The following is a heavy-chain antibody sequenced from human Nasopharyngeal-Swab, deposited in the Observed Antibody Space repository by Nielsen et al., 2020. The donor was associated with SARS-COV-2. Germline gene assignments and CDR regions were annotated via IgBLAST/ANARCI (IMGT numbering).Heavy chain of an antibody. CDR1: GFIFSNYG. J-gene: IGHJ4*02. V-gene: IGHV3-30*03. D-gene: IGHD1-26*01. CDR3: ARAVAGATDY. CDR2: ISYDGINK. Sequence: GESLKISCAASGFIFSNYGMHWVRQAPGKGLEWVAVISYDGINKYDADSVKGRFTISRDNSKDTLYLQMNSLRAEDTAVYFCARAVAGATDYWGQGTLVTVSS.